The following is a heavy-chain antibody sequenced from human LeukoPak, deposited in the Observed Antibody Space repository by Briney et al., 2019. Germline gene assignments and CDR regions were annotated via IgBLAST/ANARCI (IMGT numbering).Heavy chain of an antibody. Sequence: ASVKVSCKASGYTFTSYGISWVRQAPGQGLEWMGWISAYNGNTNYAQKFQGRVTMTRDTSISTAYMELSRLRSDDTAVYYCARDATVTRWFDPWGQGTLVTVSS. J-gene: IGHJ5*02. CDR3: ARDATVTRWFDP. V-gene: IGHV1-18*01. CDR2: ISAYNGNT. D-gene: IGHD4-17*01. CDR1: GYTFTSYG.